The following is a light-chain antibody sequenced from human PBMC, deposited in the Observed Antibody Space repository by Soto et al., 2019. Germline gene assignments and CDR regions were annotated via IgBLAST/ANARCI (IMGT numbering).Light chain of an antibody. Sequence: DIQMTQSPSSLSASVGDRVTITCRASQNIDSYLNWYQQRPGKAPKLLIHDASSLQSGVPSRFSGSGSGTDFALTINSLQPEDFATIYCQQTYSTPWTFVQGTKVEIK. CDR1: QNIDSY. CDR2: DAS. J-gene: IGKJ1*01. V-gene: IGKV1-39*01. CDR3: QQTYSTPWT.